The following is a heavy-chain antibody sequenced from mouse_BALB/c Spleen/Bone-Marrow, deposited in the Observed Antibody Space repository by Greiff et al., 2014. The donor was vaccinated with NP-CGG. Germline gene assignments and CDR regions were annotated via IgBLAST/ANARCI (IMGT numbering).Heavy chain of an antibody. V-gene: IGHV5-12*02. Sequence: EVQGVESGGALVQPGGSLKLSCATSGFSFSDYYMYWVRQTPEKRLEWVAYISDSGGSSYYPDTVKGRFTISRDNAKNTLYLQMSRLKSEDTAMYYCARLGDYSYFDYWGQGTTLTVSS. CDR1: GFSFSDYY. J-gene: IGHJ2*01. CDR3: ARLGDYSYFDY. CDR2: ISDSGGSS. D-gene: IGHD1-1*01.